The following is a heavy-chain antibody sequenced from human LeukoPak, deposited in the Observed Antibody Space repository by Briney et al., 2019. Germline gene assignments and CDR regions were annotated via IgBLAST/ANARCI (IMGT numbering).Heavy chain of an antibody. V-gene: IGHV4-61*02. Sequence: PSQTLSLTCTVSGGSISSGSYYWSWIWQPAGKGLEWIGRIYTSGSTNYNPSLKSRVTISVDTSKNQFSLKLSSVTAADTAVYYCARDVRYYDSSGYIVWGQGTLVTVSS. D-gene: IGHD3-22*01. CDR2: IYTSGST. J-gene: IGHJ4*02. CDR1: GGSISSGSYY. CDR3: ARDVRYYDSSGYIV.